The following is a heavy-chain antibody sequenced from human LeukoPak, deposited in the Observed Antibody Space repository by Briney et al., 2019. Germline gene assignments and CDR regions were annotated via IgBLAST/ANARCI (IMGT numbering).Heavy chain of an antibody. Sequence: ASVKVSCKASGCTFTNYDINWVRQATGQGLEWMGWMNPNSGNTGYAQKFQGRVTMTRNTSISTAYMELSSLRSEDTAVYYCASTRYGDYLPYYYDSSRPDAFDIWGQGTMVTVSS. V-gene: IGHV1-8*02. J-gene: IGHJ3*02. CDR1: GCTFTNYD. CDR3: ASTRYGDYLPYYYDSSRPDAFDI. D-gene: IGHD3-22*01. CDR2: MNPNSGNT.